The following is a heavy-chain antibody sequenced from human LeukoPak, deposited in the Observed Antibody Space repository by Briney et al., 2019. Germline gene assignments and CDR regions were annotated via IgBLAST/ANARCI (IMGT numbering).Heavy chain of an antibody. D-gene: IGHD6-19*01. Sequence: GGSLRLSCAASGFTFSSYAMSWVRQAPGKGLEWVSAISGSGGSTYYADSVKGRFTISRDNSKNTLYLQMNSLRAEDTAVYYCARDRSYSSGWYAADDYWGQGTLVTVSS. CDR2: ISGSGGST. J-gene: IGHJ4*02. V-gene: IGHV3-23*01. CDR1: GFTFSSYA. CDR3: ARDRSYSSGWYAADDY.